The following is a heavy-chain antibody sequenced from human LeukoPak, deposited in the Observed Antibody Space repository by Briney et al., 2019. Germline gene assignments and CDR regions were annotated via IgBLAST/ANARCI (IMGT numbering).Heavy chain of an antibody. CDR1: GFTFSNYW. CDR3: ATSRFDP. V-gene: IGHV3-7*03. Sequence: GGSLRLSCAASGFTFSNYWMTWVRQGPGKGLEWVANIKPGGSEKYYVDSVKGRFTISRDNAKNSLYLQMNSLRAEDTAVYYCATSRFDPWGQGTLVTVSS. J-gene: IGHJ5*02. CDR2: IKPGGSEK.